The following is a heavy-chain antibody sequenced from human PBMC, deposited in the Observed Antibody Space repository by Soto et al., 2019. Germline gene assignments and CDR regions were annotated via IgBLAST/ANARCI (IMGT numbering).Heavy chain of an antibody. D-gene: IGHD6-6*01. CDR2: IYNSGST. Sequence: QVQLQESGPGLVKPSQTLSLTCTVPGGSISSGDYYWSWIRQHPGKGLEWIGHIYNSGSTYYNPSLRSRVTLSVATSKNQSSLNLTPVTAADTAVYYCARVSYSSSPRYYYYGMDVWAKGPRSPSP. CDR3: ARVSYSSSPRYYYYGMDV. V-gene: IGHV4-31*03. J-gene: IGHJ6*02. CDR1: GGSISSGDYY.